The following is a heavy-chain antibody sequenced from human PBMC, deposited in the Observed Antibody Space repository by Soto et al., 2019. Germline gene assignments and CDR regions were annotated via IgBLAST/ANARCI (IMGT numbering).Heavy chain of an antibody. J-gene: IGHJ6*02. CDR1: GFTFSSYA. Sequence: GGSLRLSCAASGFTFSSYAMSWVRQAPGKGLEWVSAISGSGGSTYYADSVKGRFTISRDNSKNTLYLQMNSLRAEDTAVYYCSTPVLKQWLTSYYYYGMDVWGQGTTVTVSS. D-gene: IGHD6-19*01. CDR2: ISGSGGST. CDR3: STPVLKQWLTSYYYYGMDV. V-gene: IGHV3-23*01.